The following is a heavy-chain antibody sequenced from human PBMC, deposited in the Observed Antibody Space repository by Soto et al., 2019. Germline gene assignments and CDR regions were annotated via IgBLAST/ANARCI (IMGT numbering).Heavy chain of an antibody. CDR2: IYYSGST. Sequence: SETLSLTCTVSGGSISSGDYYWSWIRQPPGKGLEWIGCIYYSGSTYYNPSLKRRVTISVDTSKNQFSLKQSSVTAADTAVYYCARDNILGILYGGMDVWGQGTTVTVSS. V-gene: IGHV4-30-4*01. CDR3: ARDNILGILYGGMDV. CDR1: GGSISSGDYY. D-gene: IGHD3-3*01. J-gene: IGHJ6*02.